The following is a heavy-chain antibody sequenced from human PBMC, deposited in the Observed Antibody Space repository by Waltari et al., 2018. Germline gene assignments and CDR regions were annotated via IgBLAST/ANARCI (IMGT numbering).Heavy chain of an antibody. J-gene: IGHJ4*02. CDR2: ISYTSSYI. CDR3: ARDHEYGGKADY. V-gene: IGHV3-21*01. D-gene: IGHD4-17*01. CDR1: GLTLSSDN. Sequence: EVQLVESGGGVVKPGGSLRLSCGASGLTLSSDNLNWVRQAPGKGLEWVSIISYTSSYIYYADSVKGRFTVSRDNAKNSLFLQMNSLRAEDTAVYYCARDHEYGGKADYWGQGTLVTVSS.